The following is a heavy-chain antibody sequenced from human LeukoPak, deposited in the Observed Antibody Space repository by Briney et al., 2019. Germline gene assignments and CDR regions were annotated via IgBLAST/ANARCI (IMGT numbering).Heavy chain of an antibody. Sequence: SETLSLTCAVYGGSFSGYYWSWIRQPPGKGLEWIGEINHSGSTYYNPSLKSRVTISADTSNNQFSLKLSSVSAADTAVYYCARDGLYSSGFFDYWGQGTLVTVSS. J-gene: IGHJ4*02. CDR1: GGSFSGYY. D-gene: IGHD6-19*01. V-gene: IGHV4-34*01. CDR2: INHSGST. CDR3: ARDGLYSSGFFDY.